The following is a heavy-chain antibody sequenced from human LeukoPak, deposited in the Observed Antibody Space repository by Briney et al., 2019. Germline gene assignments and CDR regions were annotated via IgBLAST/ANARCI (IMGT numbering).Heavy chain of an antibody. CDR2: INTDGSST. V-gene: IGHV3-74*01. Sequence: GGSLRLSCAASGFTFTRYWMHWVRQAPGKGLVWVSRINTDGSSTAYADSVKGRFTISRDNSKNTLYLQMNSLRAEDTAVYYCATQKEVVPAAITFDYWGQGTLVTVSS. CDR3: ATQKEVVPAAITFDY. J-gene: IGHJ4*02. CDR1: GFTFTRYW. D-gene: IGHD2-2*01.